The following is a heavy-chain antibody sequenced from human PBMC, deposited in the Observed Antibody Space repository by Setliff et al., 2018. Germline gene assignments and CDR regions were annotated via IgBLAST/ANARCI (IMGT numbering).Heavy chain of an antibody. Sequence: PGGSLRLSCVGSGFTFSSYAMGWVRQAPGKGLEWVSAISNSGGSTCYADSVKGRFTITRDNSENTVYLQVNSLGAEDTAIYYCARFLTRENHYAGMDVWGQGTTVTVSS. D-gene: IGHD3-9*01. V-gene: IGHV3-23*01. CDR3: ARFLTRENHYAGMDV. CDR1: GFTFSSYA. J-gene: IGHJ6*02. CDR2: ISNSGGST.